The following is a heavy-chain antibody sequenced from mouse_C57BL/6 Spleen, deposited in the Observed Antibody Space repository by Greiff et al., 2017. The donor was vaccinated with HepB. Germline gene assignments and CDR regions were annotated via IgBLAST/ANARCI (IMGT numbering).Heavy chain of an antibody. V-gene: IGHV2-9-1*01. CDR2: IWTGGGT. CDR1: GFSLTSYA. Sequence: VQRVESGPGLVAPSQSLSITCTVSGFSLTSYAISWVRQPPGKGLEWLGVIWTGGGTNYNSALKSRLSISKDNSKSQVFLKMNSLQTDDTARYYCARNGQLGPGYYFDYWGQGTTLTVSS. D-gene: IGHD4-1*02. CDR3: ARNGQLGPGYYFDY. J-gene: IGHJ2*01.